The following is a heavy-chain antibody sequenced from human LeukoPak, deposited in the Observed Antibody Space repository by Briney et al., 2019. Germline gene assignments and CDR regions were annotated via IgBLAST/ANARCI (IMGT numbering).Heavy chain of an antibody. D-gene: IGHD3-10*01. V-gene: IGHV3-48*03. Sequence: PGGSLRLSCAASGFTFSSYEMNWVRQAPGKGLEWVSYISSSGSTIYYADSVKGRFTISRDNAKNSLYLQMNSLRAEETAVYYCARHSGSGSYYTYNFQYWGQGTLVTVSS. CDR2: ISSSGSTI. CDR3: ARHSGSGSYYTYNFQY. J-gene: IGHJ4*02. CDR1: GFTFSSYE.